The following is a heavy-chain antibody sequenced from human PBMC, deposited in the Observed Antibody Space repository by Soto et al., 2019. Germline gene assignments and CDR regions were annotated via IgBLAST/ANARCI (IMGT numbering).Heavy chain of an antibody. CDR1: GFTFSSYG. Sequence: LRLSCAASGFTFSSYGMHWVRQAPGKGLEWVAVISYDGSNKYYADSVKGRFTISRDNSKNTLYLQMNSLRAEDTAVYYCAKDSRFDYWGQGTLVTVSS. CDR3: AKDSRFDY. CDR2: ISYDGSNK. J-gene: IGHJ4*02. V-gene: IGHV3-30*18.